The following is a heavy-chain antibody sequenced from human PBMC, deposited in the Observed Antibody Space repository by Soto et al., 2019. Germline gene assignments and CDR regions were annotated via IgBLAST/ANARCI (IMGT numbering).Heavy chain of an antibody. D-gene: IGHD2-21*01. Sequence: QVQLQESGPGLVTPSETLSVTCTVSGGSFSPNYWSWFRQPPGKGLEWVGYIYDGGTTYYNPSLKSRVTISLETSKSQVSLRLASVTAADTAVYYCARLGAYYQSLDPWGPGILVTVST. CDR3: ARLGAYYQSLDP. CDR1: GGSFSPNY. V-gene: IGHV4-59*08. J-gene: IGHJ5*02. CDR2: IYDGGTT.